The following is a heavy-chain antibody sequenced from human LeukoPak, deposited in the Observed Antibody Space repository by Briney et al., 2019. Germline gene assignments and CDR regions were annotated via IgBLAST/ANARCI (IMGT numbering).Heavy chain of an antibody. D-gene: IGHD6-13*01. CDR3: ARLAAAAGTQPNLFDY. J-gene: IGHJ4*02. CDR2: IYPGDSDT. CDR1: GYSFTSYW. Sequence: GESLKISCKGSGYSFTSYWIGWVRQMPGKGLEWMGIIYPGDSDTRYSPSFQGQVTTSADKSISTAYLQWSSLKASDTAMYYCARLAAAAGTQPNLFDYWGQGTLVTVSS. V-gene: IGHV5-51*01.